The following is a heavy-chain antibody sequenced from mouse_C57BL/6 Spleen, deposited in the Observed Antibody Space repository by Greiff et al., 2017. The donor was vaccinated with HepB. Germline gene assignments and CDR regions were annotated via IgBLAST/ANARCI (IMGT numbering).Heavy chain of an antibody. CDR2: IYPRSGNT. J-gene: IGHJ1*03. V-gene: IGHV1-81*01. CDR3: ARRYSNWYFDV. CDR1: GYTFTSYG. Sequence: QVQLQQSGAELARPGASVKLSCKASGYTFTSYGISWVKQSTGQGLEWIGAIYPRSGNTYYNEKFKGKATLTEDKSSSPAYMELRSLTSEDSAVYFCARRYSNWYFDVWGTGTTVTVSS.